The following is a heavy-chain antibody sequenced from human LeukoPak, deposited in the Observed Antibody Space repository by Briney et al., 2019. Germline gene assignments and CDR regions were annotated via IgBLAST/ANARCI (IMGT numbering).Heavy chain of an antibody. CDR2: IYSGGST. CDR3: ARHYYYDCSGYYKDAFDI. V-gene: IGHV3-66*04. D-gene: IGHD3-22*01. CDR1: GFTVSTNY. Sequence: GGSLRLSCAASGFTVSTNYMSWVRQAPGKGLEWVSVIYSGGSTYYADSVKGRFTISRDNSKNTLYLQMNSLRAEDTAVYYCARHYYYDCSGYYKDAFDIWGQGTMVTVSS. J-gene: IGHJ3*02.